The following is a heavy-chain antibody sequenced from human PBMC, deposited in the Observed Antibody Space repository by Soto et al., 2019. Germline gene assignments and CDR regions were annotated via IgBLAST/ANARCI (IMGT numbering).Heavy chain of an antibody. CDR1: GFTASSKY. D-gene: IGHD2-15*01. CDR2: IQSGGTT. V-gene: IGHV3-66*01. J-gene: IGHJ6*04. CDR3: ARDDVLCDGGRCYGIPLAV. Sequence: EVQLVESGGGLVQPGGSLRLSCAASGFTASSKYMTWVRQAPGKGLEWVSLIQSGGTTYYADAVKGRFTISRDTSENTLHLQMDSLRVEDTAVYYCARDDVLCDGGRCYGIPLAVWGKGTTVTVSS.